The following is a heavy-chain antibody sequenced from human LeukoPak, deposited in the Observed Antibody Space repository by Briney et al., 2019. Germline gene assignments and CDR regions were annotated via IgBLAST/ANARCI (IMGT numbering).Heavy chain of an antibody. V-gene: IGHV1-2*02. CDR3: ARNIAAAGISFDP. J-gene: IGHJ5*02. D-gene: IGHD6-13*01. Sequence: ASVKVSCKASGYTFTSHGFSWVRQAPGQGPEWMGWINPNSGGTNYAQKFQGRVTMTRDTSISTAYMELSRLRSDDTAVYYCARNIAAAGISFDPWGQGTLVTVSS. CDR2: INPNSGGT. CDR1: GYTFTSHG.